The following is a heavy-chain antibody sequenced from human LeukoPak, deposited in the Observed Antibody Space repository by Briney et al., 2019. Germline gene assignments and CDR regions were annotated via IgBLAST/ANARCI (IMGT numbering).Heavy chain of an antibody. Sequence: SVTVSCKASGGTFSSYAISWVRQAPGQGLEWMGGIIPIFGTANYAQKFQGRVTITADESTSTAYMELSSLRSEDTAMYYCASGEMATIVVYWGQGTLVTVSS. D-gene: IGHD5-24*01. V-gene: IGHV1-69*13. CDR1: GGTFSSYA. CDR2: IIPIFGTA. J-gene: IGHJ4*02. CDR3: ASGEMATIVVY.